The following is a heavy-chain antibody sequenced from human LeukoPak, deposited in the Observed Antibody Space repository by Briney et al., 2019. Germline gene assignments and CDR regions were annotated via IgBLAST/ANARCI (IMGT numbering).Heavy chain of an antibody. CDR3: ARRTIFGVVIIRGNWFDP. D-gene: IGHD3-3*01. V-gene: IGHV4-34*01. Sequence: SETLSLTCAVYGGSFSGYYWSWIRQPPGKGLEWIGEINHSGSTNYNPSLKSRVTISVDTSKNQFSLKLSSVTAADTAVYYCARRTIFGVVIIRGNWFDPWGQGTLVTVSS. J-gene: IGHJ5*02. CDR1: GGSFSGYY. CDR2: INHSGST.